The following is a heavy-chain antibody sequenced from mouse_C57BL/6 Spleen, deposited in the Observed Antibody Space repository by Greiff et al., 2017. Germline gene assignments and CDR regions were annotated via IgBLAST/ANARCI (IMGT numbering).Heavy chain of an antibody. D-gene: IGHD2-12*01. V-gene: IGHV5-4*03. CDR1: GFTFSSYA. CDR2: ISDGGSYT. CDR3: ARGLRRGDYAMDY. J-gene: IGHJ4*01. Sequence: DVKLVESGGGLVKPGGSLKLSCAASGFTFSSYAMSWVRQTPEKRLEWVATISDGGSYTYYPDNVKGRFTISRDNAKNNLYLQMSHLKSEDTAMYYCARGLRRGDYAMDYWGQGTSVTVSS.